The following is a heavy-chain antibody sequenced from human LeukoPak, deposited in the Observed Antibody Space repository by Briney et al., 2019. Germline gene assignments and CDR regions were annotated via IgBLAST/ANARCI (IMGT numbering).Heavy chain of an antibody. Sequence: SETLSLTCTVSGGSISSSSYYWGWIRQPPGKGLEWIGSIYYSGSTYYNPSLKSRVTISVDTSKNQFSLKLSSVTAADTAVYYCARQAVAADYWGQGTLVTVSS. CDR2: IYYSGST. CDR1: GGSISSSSYY. CDR3: ARQAVAADY. V-gene: IGHV4-39*01. D-gene: IGHD6-19*01. J-gene: IGHJ4*02.